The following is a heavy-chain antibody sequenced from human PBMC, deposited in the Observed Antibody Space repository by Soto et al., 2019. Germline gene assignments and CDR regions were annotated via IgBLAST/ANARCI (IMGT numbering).Heavy chain of an antibody. Sequence: QVQLVQSGAEVKKPGASVKVSYVASGYTFTDHYTHWVRQAPGQGLEWMGWINPHSGDTIYAQKFQGRVTLTRDTSISTAYMELSRLRSDDTAVYYCARGRTVNFYGMDVWGQGTTVTVSS. V-gene: IGHV1-2*02. CDR3: ARGRTVNFYGMDV. CDR1: GYTFTDHY. CDR2: INPHSGDT. J-gene: IGHJ6*02. D-gene: IGHD4-17*01.